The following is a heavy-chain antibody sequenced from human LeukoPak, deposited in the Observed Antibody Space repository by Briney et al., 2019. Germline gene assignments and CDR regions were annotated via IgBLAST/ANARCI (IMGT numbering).Heavy chain of an antibody. CDR1: GGSISSYY. J-gene: IGHJ3*02. CDR3: ARWDVVARGDAFDI. D-gene: IGHD2-2*01. CDR2: IYYSGST. Sequence: SETLSLTCTVSGGSISSYYWSWIRQPPGKGLEWIGYIYYSGSTNYNPSLKSRVTISVDTSKNQFSLKLSSVTAADTAVYYCARWDVVARGDAFDIWGQGTMVTVSS. V-gene: IGHV4-59*01.